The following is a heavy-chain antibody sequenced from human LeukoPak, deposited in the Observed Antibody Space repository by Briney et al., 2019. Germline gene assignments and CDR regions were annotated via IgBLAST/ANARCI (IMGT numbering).Heavy chain of an antibody. CDR1: GYTLTELS. D-gene: IGHD3-22*01. V-gene: IGHV1-24*01. CDR2: FDPEDGET. Sequence: GASVKVSCKVSGYTLTELSMHWVRQAPGKGPEWMRGFDPEDGETIYAQKFQGRVTMTEDTSTDTAYMELSSLRSEDTAVYYCASGYYSNHDAFDIWGQGTMVTVSS. CDR3: ASGYYSNHDAFDI. J-gene: IGHJ3*02.